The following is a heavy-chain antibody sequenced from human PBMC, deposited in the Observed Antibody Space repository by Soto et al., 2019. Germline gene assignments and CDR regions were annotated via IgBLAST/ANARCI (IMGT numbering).Heavy chain of an antibody. CDR2: ISRSSTTM. Sequence: GGSLRLSCAASGFDFSTYSINWVRQAPGKGLEWVSYISRSSTTMYFADSLKGRFTISRDNAKNSVFLQMSSLRAEDTGVYYCARDGIYSNYASHFFYMDVWGKGTTVTVSS. CDR1: GFDFSTYS. CDR3: ARDGIYSNYASHFFYMDV. V-gene: IGHV3-48*01. J-gene: IGHJ6*03. D-gene: IGHD4-4*01.